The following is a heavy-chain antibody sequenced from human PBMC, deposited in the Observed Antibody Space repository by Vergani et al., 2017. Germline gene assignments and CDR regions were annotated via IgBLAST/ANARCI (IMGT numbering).Heavy chain of an antibody. D-gene: IGHD3-22*01. CDR1: GFTFSSYS. CDR2: ISSSSSYI. CDR3: ATRPLYYYDSSGYYYVGAFDI. V-gene: IGHV3-21*01. Sequence: EVQLVESGGGLVKPGGSLRLSCAASGFTFSSYSMNWVRQAPGKGLEWVSSISSSSSYIYYAGSVKGRFTIPRDNAKNSLYLQMNSLRAEDTAVYYCATRPLYYYDSSGYYYVGAFDIWGQGTMVTVSS. J-gene: IGHJ3*02.